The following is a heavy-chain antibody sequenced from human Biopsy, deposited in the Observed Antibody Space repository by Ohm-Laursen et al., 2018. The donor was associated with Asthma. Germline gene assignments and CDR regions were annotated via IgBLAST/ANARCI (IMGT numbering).Heavy chain of an antibody. CDR2: IHHSETS. Sequence: SQTLSLTCAVSGDSITSGGCCWNWIRQPPGKGLEWIGYIHHSETSYFNPSLKSRVSFSRDTSKNQFSLRLSSVTAADTAMYYCARIPRRSGSYFVDYWGQGTLVTVSS. J-gene: IGHJ4*02. CDR3: ARIPRRSGSYFVDY. D-gene: IGHD3-22*01. V-gene: IGHV4-31*11. CDR1: GDSITSGGCC.